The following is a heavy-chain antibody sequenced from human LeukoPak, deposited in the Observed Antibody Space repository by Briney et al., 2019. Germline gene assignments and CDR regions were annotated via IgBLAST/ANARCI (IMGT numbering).Heavy chain of an antibody. J-gene: IGHJ1*01. Sequence: GGSLRLSCAASGFTFSSYSMNWVRQAPGKGLEWVSSISSSSSYIYYADSVRGRFTISRDNAKNSLYLQMNSLRAEDTAVYYCARDRGDYVWGSYRYKDFQHWGQGTLVTVSS. CDR3: ARDRGDYVWGSYRYKDFQH. V-gene: IGHV3-21*01. CDR1: GFTFSSYS. CDR2: ISSSSSYI. D-gene: IGHD3-16*02.